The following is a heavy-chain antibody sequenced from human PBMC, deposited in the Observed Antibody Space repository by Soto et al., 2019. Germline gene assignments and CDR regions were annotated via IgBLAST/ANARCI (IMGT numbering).Heavy chain of an antibody. CDR3: ARDWGYCSSTSCYGGGHWFDP. J-gene: IGHJ5*02. D-gene: IGHD2-2*01. CDR1: GFTFSSYW. Sequence: GGSLRLSCAASGFTFSSYWMSWVRQAPGKGLEWVANIKQDGSEKYYVDSVKGRFTISRDNAKNSLYLQMNSLRAEDTAVYYCARDWGYCSSTSCYGGGHWFDPWGQGTLVTVSS. V-gene: IGHV3-7*05. CDR2: IKQDGSEK.